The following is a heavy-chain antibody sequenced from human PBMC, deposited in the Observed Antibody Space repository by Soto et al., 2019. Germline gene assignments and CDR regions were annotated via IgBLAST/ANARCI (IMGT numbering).Heavy chain of an antibody. CDR3: ARYDYSLDNWFYS. D-gene: IGHD4-17*01. Sequence: PSETLSLTWTVSGGSISRSSYYWGWIRQPPGKGLEWIGSIYYSGSTYYNPSLKSQVTISVDTSKNQFSLKLCSVTAADTAMYYFARYDYSLDNWFYSRAQGTLVPVSS. CDR2: IYYSGST. V-gene: IGHV4-39*01. J-gene: IGHJ5*01. CDR1: GGSISRSSYY.